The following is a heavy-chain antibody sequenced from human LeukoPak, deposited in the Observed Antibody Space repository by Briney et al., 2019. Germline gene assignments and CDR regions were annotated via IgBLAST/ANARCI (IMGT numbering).Heavy chain of an antibody. Sequence: GGSLRLSCAASGFTVSSNYMSWVRQAPGKGLEWVSVIYSGGSTYYADSVKGRFTISRDNSKNTLYLQMNSLRAEDTAVYYCARKRPRDAFDIWGQGTTATVSS. D-gene: IGHD6-6*01. CDR2: IYSGGST. V-gene: IGHV3-66*02. CDR1: GFTVSSNY. CDR3: ARKRPRDAFDI. J-gene: IGHJ3*02.